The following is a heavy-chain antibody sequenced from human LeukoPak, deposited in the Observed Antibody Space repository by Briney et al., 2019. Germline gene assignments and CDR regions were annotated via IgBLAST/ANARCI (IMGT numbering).Heavy chain of an antibody. CDR1: GFTFSSDW. CDR3: ARDWQGMDV. Sequence: GGSLRLSCAASGFTFSSDWMSWDREAPGKGVEWVANIKQDGSEKYYVDSVKGRFTISRDNAKNSLYLQMNSLRAEDTAVYYCARDWQGMDVWGKGTTVTVSS. J-gene: IGHJ6*03. CDR2: IKQDGSEK. V-gene: IGHV3-7*01.